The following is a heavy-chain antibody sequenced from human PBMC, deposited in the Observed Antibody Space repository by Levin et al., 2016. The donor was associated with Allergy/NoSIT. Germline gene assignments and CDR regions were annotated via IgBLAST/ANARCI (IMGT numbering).Heavy chain of an antibody. Sequence: RQAPGKALEWIGYMFLSGTTYYNPSLKSRVTMSVDASKNQFSLKLTSVTAADTAVYYCARGARLYYGSGGYYITNWFDPWGQGTLVTVSS. V-gene: IGHV4-30-2*01. CDR3: ARGARLYYGSGGYYITNWFDP. D-gene: IGHD3-10*01. CDR2: MFLSGTT. J-gene: IGHJ5*02.